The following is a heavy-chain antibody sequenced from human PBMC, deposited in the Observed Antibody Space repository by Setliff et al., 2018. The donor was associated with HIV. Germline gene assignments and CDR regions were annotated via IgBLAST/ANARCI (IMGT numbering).Heavy chain of an antibody. CDR1: DFTFSSYG. CDR2: IRYDGSYK. CDR3: ATVPPSGTYLDY. V-gene: IGHV3-30*02. Sequence: GESLKISCAASDFTFSSYGMHWVRQAPGKGLEGVAFIRYDGSYKFYADSVKGRFTISRDNSKNTLYLQMNSLRPEDTAVYYCATVPPSGTYLDYWGPGMLVTVSS. D-gene: IGHD3-10*01. J-gene: IGHJ4*02.